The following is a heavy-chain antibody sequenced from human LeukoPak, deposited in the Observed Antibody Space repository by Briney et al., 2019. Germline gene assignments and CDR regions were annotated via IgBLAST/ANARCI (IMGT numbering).Heavy chain of an antibody. D-gene: IGHD3-10*01. CDR1: GFNFSSYS. CDR2: ISSSSSTI. CDR3: AIPPLSGTGSSRPLAEMDV. V-gene: IGHV3-48*04. J-gene: IGHJ6*02. Sequence: GGSLRLSCAASGFNFSSYSMNWVRQAPGKGLEWVSYISSSSSTIYYTDSVKGRFTISRDNAKNSLYLQMNSLRAEDTAVYYCAIPPLSGTGSSRPLAEMDVWGQGTTVTVSS.